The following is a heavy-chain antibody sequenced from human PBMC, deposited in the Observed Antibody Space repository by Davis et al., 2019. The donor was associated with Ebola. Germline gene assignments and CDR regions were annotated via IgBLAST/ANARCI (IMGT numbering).Heavy chain of an antibody. Sequence: SETLSLTCAVYGGSFSGYYWSWIRQPPGKGLEWIGEINHSGSTNYNPSLKSRVTISVDTSKNQFSLKLSSVTAADTAVYYCARDQLWFGEFDLYYYYGMDVWGQGTTVTVSS. CDR3: ARDQLWFGEFDLYYYYGMDV. D-gene: IGHD3-10*01. J-gene: IGHJ6*02. V-gene: IGHV4-34*01. CDR1: GGSFSGYY. CDR2: INHSGST.